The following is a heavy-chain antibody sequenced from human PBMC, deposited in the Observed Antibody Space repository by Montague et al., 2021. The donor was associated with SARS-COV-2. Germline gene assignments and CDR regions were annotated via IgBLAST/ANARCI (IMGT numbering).Heavy chain of an antibody. V-gene: IGHV4-59*01. J-gene: IGHJ4*02. Sequence: SETLSLTCTVSGGAISTYFWSWIRQPPGKGLEWIGYIFYSGSTNYNPSLKSRITISVDTSKNQFSLRLTSVTAADTAIYYCARDRQLYNSHSGFDSWGQGSLVTVSS. D-gene: IGHD3-3*01. CDR2: IFYSGST. CDR1: GGAISTYF. CDR3: ARDRQLYNSHSGFDS.